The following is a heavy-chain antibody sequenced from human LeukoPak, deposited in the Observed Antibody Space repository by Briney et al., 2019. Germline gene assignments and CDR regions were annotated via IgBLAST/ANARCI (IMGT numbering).Heavy chain of an antibody. V-gene: IGHV3-30-3*01. Sequence: PGGSLRLSCAASGFTFSSYAMHWVRQAPGKGLEWVAVISYDGSNKYYADSVKGRFTISRDNSKNTLYLQMNSLRAEDTAVYYCARDALVVPAAIPRGAFDIWGQGTMVTVSS. CDR2: ISYDGSNK. J-gene: IGHJ3*02. CDR3: ARDALVVPAAIPRGAFDI. CDR1: GFTFSSYA. D-gene: IGHD2-2*01.